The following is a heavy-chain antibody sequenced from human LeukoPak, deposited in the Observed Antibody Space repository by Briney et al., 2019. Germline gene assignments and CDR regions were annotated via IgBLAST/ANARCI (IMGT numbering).Heavy chain of an antibody. CDR1: GFSFSSYA. J-gene: IGHJ4*02. D-gene: IGHD3-22*01. Sequence: GRSLRLSCAASGFSFSSYAMFWVRQAPGKGLEGVAVISNEGSNEYYGDSVKGRFTISRDNSKNTLYLQINSLRDEDTASYYCARGGYDSSTYYYRLSIWGQGTLVTVSS. CDR2: ISNEGSNE. CDR3: ARGGYDSSTYYYRLSI. V-gene: IGHV3-30-3*01.